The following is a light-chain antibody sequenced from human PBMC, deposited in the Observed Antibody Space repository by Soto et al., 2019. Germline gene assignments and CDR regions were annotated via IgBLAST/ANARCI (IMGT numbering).Light chain of an antibody. J-gene: IGKJ1*01. Sequence: IVMTQSTATLSVSPGERATLSCRASQSVSSNLAWYQQKPSQAPRLLIYGASSRATGIPDRFSGSGSGTDFTLTINRLEPDDFAVYYCQLYGSSSSWTFGQGTKVDIK. CDR2: GAS. V-gene: IGKV3-20*01. CDR3: QLYGSSSSWT. CDR1: QSVSSN.